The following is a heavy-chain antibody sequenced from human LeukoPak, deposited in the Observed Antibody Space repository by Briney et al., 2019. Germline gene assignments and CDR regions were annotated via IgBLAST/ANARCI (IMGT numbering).Heavy chain of an antibody. J-gene: IGHJ4*02. CDR3: AKEAVAGTPFDY. CDR1: GLTFTTYS. D-gene: IGHD6-19*01. Sequence: GGSLRLSCAASGLTFTTYSMNWVRQAPGKGLEWVSAISGSGGSTYYADSVKGRFTISRDNSKNTLYLQMNSLRAEDTAVYYCAKEAVAGTPFDYWGQGTLVTVSS. V-gene: IGHV3-23*01. CDR2: ISGSGGST.